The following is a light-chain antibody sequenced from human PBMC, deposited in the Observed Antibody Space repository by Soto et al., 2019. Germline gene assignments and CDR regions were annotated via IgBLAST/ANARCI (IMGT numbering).Light chain of an antibody. Sequence: DIQMTQSPSTLSASVGDRVTITCRASQTISIWLVWYQQKTGKAPKLLIYKASSLQSGVPSRFSGSGSGTEFTLTISSLQPDDFATYYCHQYNSFPYTFGQGTKLEIK. V-gene: IGKV1-5*03. J-gene: IGKJ2*01. CDR1: QTISIW. CDR3: HQYNSFPYT. CDR2: KAS.